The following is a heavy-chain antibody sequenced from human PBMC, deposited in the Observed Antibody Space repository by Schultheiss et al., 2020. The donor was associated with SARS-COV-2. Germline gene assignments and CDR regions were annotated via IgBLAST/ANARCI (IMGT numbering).Heavy chain of an antibody. CDR2: ISSSGSTI. CDR3: ARDLYYDSSSGDY. D-gene: IGHD3-22*01. CDR1: GFTFSNAW. V-gene: IGHV3-48*04. Sequence: GGSLRLSCAASGFTFSNAWMNWVRQAPGKGLEWVSYISSSGSTIYYADSVKGRFTISRDNAKNSLYLQMNSLRAEDTAVYYCARDLYYDSSSGDYWGQGTLVTVSS. J-gene: IGHJ4*02.